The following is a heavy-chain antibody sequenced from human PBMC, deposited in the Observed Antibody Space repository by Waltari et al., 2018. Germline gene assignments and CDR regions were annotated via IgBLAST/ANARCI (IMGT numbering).Heavy chain of an antibody. D-gene: IGHD3-3*01. CDR1: GGSFSGYY. CDR2: INHSGST. V-gene: IGHV4-34*01. J-gene: IGHJ6*02. CDR3: ARITRRFYDFWSGPGGSYGMDV. Sequence: QVQLQQWGAGLLKPSETLSLTCAVYGGSFSGYYWSWIRQPPGKGLEWIGEINHSGSTNYNPSLKSRVTISVDTSKNQFSLKLSSVTAADTAVYYCARITRRFYDFWSGPGGSYGMDVWGQGTTVTVSS.